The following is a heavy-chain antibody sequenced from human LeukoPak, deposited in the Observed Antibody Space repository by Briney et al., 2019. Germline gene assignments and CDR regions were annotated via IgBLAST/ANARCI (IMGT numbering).Heavy chain of an antibody. CDR1: GFIFNNAW. Sequence: PGGSLRLSCGASGFIFNNAWMTWVRQAPGKGLEWVGRIKSNPDGGTADYAAPVKGRFTISGDDSRNTLYLQLSSLKTEDTAVYYCTTLSYDVHYWGQGTLVTVSS. D-gene: IGHD3-3*01. CDR3: TTLSYDVHY. CDR2: IKSNPDGGTA. V-gene: IGHV3-15*05. J-gene: IGHJ4*02.